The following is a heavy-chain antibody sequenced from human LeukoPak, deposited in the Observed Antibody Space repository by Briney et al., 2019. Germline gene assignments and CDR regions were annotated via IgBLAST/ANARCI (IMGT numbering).Heavy chain of an antibody. CDR3: ARGRVSSSTWYSTYYYYFYMDV. CDR1: GDSITMYY. V-gene: IGHV4-59*01. D-gene: IGHD1-1*01. J-gene: IGHJ6*03. CDR2: VDHTGST. Sequence: SETLSLTCNVSGDSITMYYWTWIRQPPGKGLEWIGYVDHTGSTNFNPSLNGRVSISRDTTKNLFSLRLRSVTAADTAVYFCARGRVSSSTWYSTYYYYFYMDVWGKGTTVTVSS.